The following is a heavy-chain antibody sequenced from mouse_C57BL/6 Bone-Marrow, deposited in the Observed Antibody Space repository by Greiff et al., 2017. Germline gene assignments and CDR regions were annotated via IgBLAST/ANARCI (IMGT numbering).Heavy chain of an antibody. CDR1: GFTFSSYG. J-gene: IGHJ3*01. D-gene: IGHD2-5*01. Sequence: EVQLVESGGDLVKPGGSLKLSCADSGFTFSSYGMSWVRQTPDKRLEWGATISSGGSYNYYPDSVKGRFTISRDNAKNTLYLQMSSLKSEDTAMYYCARRGYYSNYVAYWGQGTLVTVSA. CDR3: ARRGYYSNYVAY. V-gene: IGHV5-6*01. CDR2: ISSGGSYN.